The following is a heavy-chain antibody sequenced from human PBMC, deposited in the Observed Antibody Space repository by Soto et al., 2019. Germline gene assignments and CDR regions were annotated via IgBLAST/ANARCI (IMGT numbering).Heavy chain of an antibody. J-gene: IGHJ3*02. V-gene: IGHV1-3*01. D-gene: IGHD3-22*01. Sequence: ASVKVSCKASGYTFTSYAMHWVRQAPGQRLEWMGWINAGNGNTKYSQKFQGRVTITSDTSGSTAYMELSSLRSEDTAVYYCARAGYYYDSSGYYFSPPPSPGAFDIWGQGTMVTVSS. CDR1: GYTFTSYA. CDR3: ARAGYYYDSSGYYFSPPPSPGAFDI. CDR2: INAGNGNT.